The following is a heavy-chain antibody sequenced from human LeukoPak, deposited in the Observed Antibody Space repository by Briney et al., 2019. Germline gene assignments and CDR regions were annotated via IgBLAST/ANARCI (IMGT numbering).Heavy chain of an antibody. CDR1: GFTFSSYA. V-gene: IGHV3-23*01. Sequence: PGGSLRLSCAASGFTFSSYAMIWVRQAPGKGLEWVSAISGSGGSTYYADSVKGRFTISRDNSKNTLYLQMNSLRAEDTAVYYCAKDVVVWELLDYFDYWGQGTLVTVSS. CDR2: ISGSGGST. D-gene: IGHD1-26*01. CDR3: AKDVVVWELLDYFDY. J-gene: IGHJ4*02.